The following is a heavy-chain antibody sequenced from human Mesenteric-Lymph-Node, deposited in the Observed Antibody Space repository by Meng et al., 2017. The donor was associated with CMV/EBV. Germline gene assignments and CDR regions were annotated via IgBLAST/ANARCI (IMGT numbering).Heavy chain of an antibody. V-gene: IGHV4-61*01. CDR1: GGSVSSGSYY. D-gene: IGHD1-20*01. CDR3: AKQAGITGMGGDYYYYGMDV. Sequence: SETLSLTCTVSGGSVSSGSYYWSWIRQPPGKGLEWIGYIYYSGSTNYNPSLKSRVTISVDTSKNQFSLNLNSVTAADTAVYYCAKQAGITGMGGDYYYYGMDVWGQGTMVTVSS. J-gene: IGHJ6*02. CDR2: IYYSGST.